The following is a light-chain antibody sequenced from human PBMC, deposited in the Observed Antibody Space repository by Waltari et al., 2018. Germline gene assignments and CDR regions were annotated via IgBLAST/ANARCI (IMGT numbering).Light chain of an antibody. CDR2: DIN. CDR3: CSYVGSNIYWV. V-gene: IGLV2-11*01. J-gene: IGLJ3*02. CDR1: SSAVGGYNY. Sequence: QSALTQPRSVSGSPGQSVTIPCTGTSSAVGGYNYVSWYQLHPDKAPTLIIYDINKRPSGVPDRFSGSKSGNTASLTIVGLQAEDEADYYCCSYVGSNIYWVFGGGTKLTVL.